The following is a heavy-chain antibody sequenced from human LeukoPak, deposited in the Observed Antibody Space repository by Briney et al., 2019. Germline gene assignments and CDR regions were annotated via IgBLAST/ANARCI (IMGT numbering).Heavy chain of an antibody. CDR2: ISYDGSNK. D-gene: IGHD3-10*01. CDR3: ARDLPDRYGSGFNKDDY. J-gene: IGHJ4*02. Sequence: PGRSLKLSCAASGFTFSSYAMHWVRQAPGKGLEWVAVISYDGSNKYYADSVKGRFTISRDNSKNTLYLQMNSLRAEDTAVYYCARDLPDRYGSGFNKDDYWGQGTLVTVSS. V-gene: IGHV3-30-3*01. CDR1: GFTFSSYA.